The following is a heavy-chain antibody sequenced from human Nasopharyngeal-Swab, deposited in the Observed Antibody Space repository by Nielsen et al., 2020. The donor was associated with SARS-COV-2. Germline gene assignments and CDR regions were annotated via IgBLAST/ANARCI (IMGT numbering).Heavy chain of an antibody. CDR1: GYSFTNYW. D-gene: IGHD3-10*01. Sequence: GESLKISCQASGYSFTNYWIGWVRQKPDKGLEWMAIIYPADSETRYNPSFQGQVTISADNLISTTYLQWNSLAASDTAMYYCARVDSSGSTSNWSDPWGQGTLVTVSS. J-gene: IGHJ5*02. V-gene: IGHV5-51*04. CDR2: IYPADSET. CDR3: ARVDSSGSTSNWSDP.